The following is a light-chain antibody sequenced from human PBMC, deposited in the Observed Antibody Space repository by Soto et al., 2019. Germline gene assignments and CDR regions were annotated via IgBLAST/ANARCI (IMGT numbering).Light chain of an antibody. Sequence: EIVLTQSPGTLSLSPGERATLSCRASQSVSSSYLAWYQQKPGQAPRLLIYGASSRATGIPDRFSGSGSGTDFTFTISRLEPEDFAVYYCQQYGSFAITFGQGTRLEIK. V-gene: IGKV3-20*01. CDR3: QQYGSFAIT. J-gene: IGKJ5*01. CDR2: GAS. CDR1: QSVSSSY.